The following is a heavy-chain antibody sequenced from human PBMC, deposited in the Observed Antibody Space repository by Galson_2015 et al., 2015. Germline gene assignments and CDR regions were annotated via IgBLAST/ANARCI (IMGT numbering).Heavy chain of an antibody. CDR1: GYTFNRHA. D-gene: IGHD3-10*01. CDR3: AREGIREFDP. Sequence: SVKVSCKASGYTFNRHAIIWVRQAPGQGLEWMGWISGYDYKTIYGKKFQGRLTMTIDTSTRTIYMELRTLTSDDTAVYYCAREGIREFDPWGQSTLVTIAS. J-gene: IGHJ5*02. V-gene: IGHV1-18*04. CDR2: ISGYDYKT.